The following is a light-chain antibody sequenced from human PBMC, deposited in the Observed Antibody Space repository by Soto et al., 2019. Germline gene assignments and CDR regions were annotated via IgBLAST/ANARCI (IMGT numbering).Light chain of an antibody. CDR1: SSDVGGYNY. CDR3: SSYAGSKGSV. V-gene: IGLV2-8*01. J-gene: IGLJ2*01. CDR2: EVT. Sequence: QSALTQPPSASGSPGQSVTISCTGTSSDVGGYNYVSWYQQHPGKAPKLMIYEVTKRPSGVPDRFSGPKSGNTASLTVSGLQTEDEADYYCSSYAGSKGSVFGGGTKLTVL.